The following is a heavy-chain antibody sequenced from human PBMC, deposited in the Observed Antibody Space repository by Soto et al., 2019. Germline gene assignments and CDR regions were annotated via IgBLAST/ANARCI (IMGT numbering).Heavy chain of an antibody. CDR3: ASVQNLYSNSLWFDP. CDR1: GGSISSGGYY. CDR2: IYYSGST. J-gene: IGHJ5*02. Sequence: SETLSLTCTVSGGSISSGGYYWSWIRQHPGKGLEWIGYIYYSGSTYYNPSLKSRVTISVDTSKNQFSLKLSSVTAADTAVYYCASVQNLYSNSLWFDPCGQGTLVTVSP. D-gene: IGHD4-4*01. V-gene: IGHV4-31*03.